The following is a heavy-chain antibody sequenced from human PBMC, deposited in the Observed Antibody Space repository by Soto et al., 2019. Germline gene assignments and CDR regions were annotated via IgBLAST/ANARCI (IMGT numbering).Heavy chain of an antibody. CDR2: VYYNGYT. D-gene: IGHD6-19*01. CDR3: ARHSRGWFFDY. J-gene: IGHJ4*02. V-gene: IGHV4-39*01. Sequence: SETLSLTCSVSGDFSSSPILYWAWIRQPPGKGLEWIGAVYYNGYTFYNPSLKSRVIMSVDMSKNQFSLRLGSVTAADTAIYYCARHSRGWFFDYWGQGTLVTVSS. CDR1: GDFSSSPILY.